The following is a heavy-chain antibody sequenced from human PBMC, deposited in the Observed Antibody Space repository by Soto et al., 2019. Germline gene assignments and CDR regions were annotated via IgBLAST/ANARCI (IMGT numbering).Heavy chain of an antibody. CDR2: IYPSGNT. J-gene: IGHJ3*02. Sequence: QLQLQESGSGLVKPSQTLSLTCAVSGGSISSRGYSWSWIRQPPGKGLEWIGYIYPSGNTYYNPSLKSRVTISVDRSKNQFSLNLSSVTAADTAVYYCARRWGGSYRDAFDIWGQGTMVTVSS. CDR3: ARRWGGSYRDAFDI. CDR1: GGSISSRGYS. V-gene: IGHV4-30-2*01. D-gene: IGHD1-26*01.